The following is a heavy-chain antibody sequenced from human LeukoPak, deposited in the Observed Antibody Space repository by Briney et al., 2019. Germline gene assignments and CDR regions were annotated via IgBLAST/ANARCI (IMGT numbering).Heavy chain of an antibody. Sequence: GGSLRLSCAASGFTFDDYAMHWVRQAPGKGLEWVSGISWNSGSIGYADSVKGRFTISRDNAKNSLYLQMNSLRAEDTALYYCAKDQALRWYSYYFDYWGQGNLVTVSS. CDR3: AKDQALRWYSYYFDY. J-gene: IGHJ4*02. CDR2: ISWNSGSI. D-gene: IGHD4-23*01. CDR1: GFTFDDYA. V-gene: IGHV3-9*01.